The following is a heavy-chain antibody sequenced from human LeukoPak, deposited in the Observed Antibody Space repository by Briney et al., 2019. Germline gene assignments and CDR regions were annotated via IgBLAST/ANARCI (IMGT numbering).Heavy chain of an antibody. CDR1: RFTFTNYS. V-gene: IGHV3-21*01. CDR2: ISSNGNYV. CDR3: ARRYCSSTNCYAFDS. D-gene: IGHD2-2*01. J-gene: IGHJ4*02. Sequence: GGSLRLSCAASRFTFTNYSMNWVRQAPGKGLEWVSSISSNGNYVYYAESLRGRLTISRDNAKNSLYLQMNSLRAEDTAVYYCARRYCSSTNCYAFDSWGQGTLVTVSS.